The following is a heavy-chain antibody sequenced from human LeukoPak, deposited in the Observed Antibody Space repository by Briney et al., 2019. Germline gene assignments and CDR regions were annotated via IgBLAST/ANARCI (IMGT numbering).Heavy chain of an antibody. CDR1: GVSLRTSGLC. CDR3: ARIAYSSSFRYFDY. J-gene: IGHJ4*02. V-gene: IGHV2-70*11. D-gene: IGHD6-13*01. CDR2: IDWDDDK. Sequence: SGPPLVKPTQTLTLTCTFSGVSLRTSGLCVSWIRQPPGKALEWLARIDWDDDKYYSTSLKTRLTISKDTPKTQVVLTMTNMDPVDTATYYCARIAYSSSFRYFDYWGQGTLVTVSS.